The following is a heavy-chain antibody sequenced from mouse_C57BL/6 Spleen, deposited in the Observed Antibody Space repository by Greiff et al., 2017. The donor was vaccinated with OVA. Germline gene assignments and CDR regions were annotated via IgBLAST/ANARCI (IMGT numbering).Heavy chain of an antibody. D-gene: IGHD2-5*01. CDR1: GYTFTDHT. V-gene: IGHV1-78*01. J-gene: IGHJ4*01. CDR2: IYPRDGST. Sequence: QVQLQQSDAELVKPGASVKISCKVSGYTFTDHTIHWMKQRPEQGLEWIGYIYPRDGSTKYNEKFKGKATLTADKSTSTAYLQLNSLTSEDSAVYFCARAYYSNYNYAMDYWGQGTSVTVSS. CDR3: ARAYYSNYNYAMDY.